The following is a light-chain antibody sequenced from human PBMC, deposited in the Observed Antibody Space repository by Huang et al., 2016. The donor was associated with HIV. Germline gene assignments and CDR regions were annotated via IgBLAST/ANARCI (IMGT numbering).Light chain of an antibody. CDR1: QDISNS. J-gene: IGKJ4*01. CDR2: DAS. CDR3: QHFDNLALT. Sequence: DIQMTQSPSSLSASVGDRVTITCQASQDISNSLNWYQQKPGKAPKLLIYDASNFETGVPTRLSGSGSGTDFTFTISSLQPEDIATYYCQHFDNLALTFGGGTKVQIK. V-gene: IGKV1-33*01.